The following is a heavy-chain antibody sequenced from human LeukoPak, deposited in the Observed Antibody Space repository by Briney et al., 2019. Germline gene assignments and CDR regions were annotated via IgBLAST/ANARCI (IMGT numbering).Heavy chain of an antibody. CDR1: GFIVSGDF. J-gene: IGHJ4*02. D-gene: IGHD6-19*01. V-gene: IGHV3-53*01. CDR3: AEDNRRHYTSGPNPDSLH. Sequence: GGSLRLSCAASGFIVSGDFMSWVRQAPGKGLEWVSVIYSDGSTYYADSVKGRFTISRDNAKNSLYLQMNSLRVEDTAFYYCAEDNRRHYTSGPNPDSLHWGQGALVTVSS. CDR2: IYSDGST.